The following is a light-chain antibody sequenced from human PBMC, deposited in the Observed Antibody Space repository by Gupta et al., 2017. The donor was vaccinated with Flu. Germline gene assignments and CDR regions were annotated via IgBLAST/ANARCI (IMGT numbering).Light chain of an antibody. Sequence: TVTTSCTRSGGKIAGNYVQWDQHSPSSTPNIVIYEDEKRRSGIPSRFSGSTECSSITTSLTVAGLEYEGEGDYDLHTGKSSSGVFGGGTKLTVL. J-gene: IGLJ3*02. CDR1: GGKIAGNY. V-gene: IGLV6-57*01. CDR3: HTGKSSSGV. CDR2: EDE.